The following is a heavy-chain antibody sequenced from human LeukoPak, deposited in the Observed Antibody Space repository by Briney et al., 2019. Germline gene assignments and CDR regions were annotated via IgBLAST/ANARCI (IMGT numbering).Heavy chain of an antibody. V-gene: IGHV4-4*07. J-gene: IGHJ6*03. CDR3: ARGITIFGVVIRYYMDV. CDR2: IYTSGST. CDR1: GGSISSYY. Sequence: SETLSLTCTVSGGSISSYYWSWIRQPAGKGLEWIGRIYTSGSTNYNPSLKSRVTISIDTSKNQFSLKLSSVTAADTAVYYCARGITIFGVVIRYYMDVWGKGTTVTVSS. D-gene: IGHD3-3*01.